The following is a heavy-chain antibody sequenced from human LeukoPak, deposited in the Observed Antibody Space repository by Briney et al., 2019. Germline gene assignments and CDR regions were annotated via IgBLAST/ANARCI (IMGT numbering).Heavy chain of an antibody. V-gene: IGHV4-34*01. J-gene: IGHJ4*02. D-gene: IGHD3-22*01. Sequence: GSLRLSCAASGFTFSSYAMSWVRQPPGKGLEWIGEINHSGSTNYNPSLKSRVTISVDTSKNQFSLKLSSVTAADTAVYYCARGKPTGRYYYDSSGYYSPFDYWGQGTLVTVSS. CDR3: ARGKPTGRYYYDSSGYYSPFDY. CDR2: INHSGST. CDR1: GFTFSSYA.